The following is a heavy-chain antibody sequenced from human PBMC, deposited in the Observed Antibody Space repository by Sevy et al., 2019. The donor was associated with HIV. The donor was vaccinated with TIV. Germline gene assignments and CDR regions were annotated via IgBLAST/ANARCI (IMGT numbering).Heavy chain of an antibody. Sequence: GGSLRLSCAASEFTFSSYWMSWVRQAPGKGLEWVANIKQDGSEKYYVDSVKGRFTISRDNAKNSLYLQMNSLRAEDTAVYYCARTLRGYCSSTSCSRGWYFDLWGRGTLVTVSS. CDR1: EFTFSSYW. CDR2: IKQDGSEK. D-gene: IGHD2-2*03. CDR3: ARTLRGYCSSTSCSRGWYFDL. J-gene: IGHJ2*01. V-gene: IGHV3-7*01.